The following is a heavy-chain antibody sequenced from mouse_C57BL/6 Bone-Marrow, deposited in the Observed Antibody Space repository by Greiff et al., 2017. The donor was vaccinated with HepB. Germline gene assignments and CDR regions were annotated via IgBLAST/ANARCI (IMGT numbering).Heavy chain of an antibody. CDR1: GFTFSSYA. D-gene: IGHD3-1*01. CDR3: ARDRGRAFAY. J-gene: IGHJ3*01. V-gene: IGHV5-4*01. Sequence: EVQGVESGGGLVKPGGSLKLSCAASGFTFSSYAMSWVRQTPEKRLEWVATISDGGSYTYYPDNVKGRFTISRDNAKNNLYLQMSHLKSEDTAMYYCARDRGRAFAYWGQGTLVTVSA. CDR2: ISDGGSYT.